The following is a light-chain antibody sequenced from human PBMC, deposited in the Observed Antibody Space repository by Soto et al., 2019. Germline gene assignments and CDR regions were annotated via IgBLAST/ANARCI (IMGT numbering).Light chain of an antibody. J-gene: IGKJ3*01. CDR3: QQTFRNPRT. Sequence: DILLTQSPASLSASVGDRVTMTCQASQNIDKYLNWYQQQPGKAPKFLISAASSLQGGVPSRFSGSRSGTDFTPTINNLQPEDLATYFCQQTFRNPRTFGPGT. CDR2: AAS. V-gene: IGKV1-39*01. CDR1: QNIDKY.